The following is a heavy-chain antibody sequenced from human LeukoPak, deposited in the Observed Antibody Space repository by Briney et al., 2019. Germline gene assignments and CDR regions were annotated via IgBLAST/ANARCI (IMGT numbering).Heavy chain of an antibody. Sequence: SPESLRLSCAASGLTFSSNWMTWVRQSQGEGLGWESNINEDGSETYYGDSVTGRLTISRGNAEKSLFLQMNSLRANDTGVYYCAIAREAPANVFPDHWGQGVVVTVSS. V-gene: IGHV3-7*02. CDR2: INEDGSET. J-gene: IGHJ4*02. CDR1: GLTFSSNW. CDR3: AIAREAPANVFPDH. D-gene: IGHD2-15*01.